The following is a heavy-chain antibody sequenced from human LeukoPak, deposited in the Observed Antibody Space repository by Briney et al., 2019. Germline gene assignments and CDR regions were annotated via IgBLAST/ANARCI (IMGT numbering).Heavy chain of an antibody. CDR1: GFTFSTYS. D-gene: IGHD3-3*02. Sequence: GGSLRLSCAASGFTFSTYSMNWVRQAPGKGLEWVSAISGSGGSTYYADSVKGRFTISRDNSKNTLYLQMNSLRAEDTAVYYCAKDQEHWPMDWFDPWGQGTLVTVSS. J-gene: IGHJ5*02. CDR2: ISGSGGST. V-gene: IGHV3-23*01. CDR3: AKDQEHWPMDWFDP.